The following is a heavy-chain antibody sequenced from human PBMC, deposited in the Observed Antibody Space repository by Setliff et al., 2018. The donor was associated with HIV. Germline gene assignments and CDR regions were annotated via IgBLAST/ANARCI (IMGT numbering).Heavy chain of an antibody. J-gene: IGHJ6*02. CDR2: INHSGST. CDR3: ARLTTTYYYDSSAYYYGMDV. D-gene: IGHD3-22*01. CDR1: GGSFSGYY. V-gene: IGHV4-34*01. Sequence: PSETLSLTCAVYGGSFSGYYWSWIRQPPGKGLEWIGEINHSGSTNYNPSLKSRVTISVDTSKSQFSLKLSSVTAADTAVFYCARLTTTYYYDSSAYYYGMDVWGQGTTVTVSS.